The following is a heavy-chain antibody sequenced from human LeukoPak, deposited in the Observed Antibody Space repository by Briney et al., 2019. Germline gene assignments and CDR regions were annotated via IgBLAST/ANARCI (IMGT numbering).Heavy chain of an antibody. Sequence: GGSLTLSCAASGFTVSINYMRWVRHAPGGGLECVSIIYSGGSTYYADSVKGRFTISRENSKNTLYLQMNSLRAEDTAVYYCARANWGHPMYYFDYWGQGTLVTVSS. V-gene: IGHV3-66*01. CDR3: ARANWGHPMYYFDY. CDR2: IYSGGST. D-gene: IGHD7-27*01. J-gene: IGHJ4*02. CDR1: GFTVSINY.